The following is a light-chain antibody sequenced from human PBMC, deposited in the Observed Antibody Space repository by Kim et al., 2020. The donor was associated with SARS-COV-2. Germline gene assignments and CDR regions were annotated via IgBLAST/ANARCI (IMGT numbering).Light chain of an antibody. CDR1: QGISSY. J-gene: IGKJ4*01. V-gene: IGKV1-9*01. CDR3: QQLNSYPLQAL. Sequence: DIQLTQSPSFLSASVGDRVTITCRASQGISSYLAWYQQKPGKAPKLLIYAASTLQSGVPSRFSGSGSGTEFTLTISSLQPEDFATYYCQQLNSYPLQALFGGGTKVDIK. CDR2: AAS.